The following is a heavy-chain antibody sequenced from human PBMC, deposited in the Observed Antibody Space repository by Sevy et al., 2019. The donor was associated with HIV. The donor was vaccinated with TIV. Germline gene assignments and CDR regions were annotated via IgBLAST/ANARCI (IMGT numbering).Heavy chain of an antibody. V-gene: IGHV3-11*01. D-gene: IGHD1-1*01. CDR3: AKDGGRGWVPYTSYYFDY. CDR2: VSGSDDTK. J-gene: IGHJ4*02. CDR1: GFTFSDYY. Sequence: GGSLRLSCAASGFTFSDYYMSWIRQAPGKGLEWVSYVSGSDDTKYYGDSVKGRFTISRDNAKNTLYLQMNSLRAEDTAVYYCAKDGGRGWVPYTSYYFDYWGQGTLVTVSS.